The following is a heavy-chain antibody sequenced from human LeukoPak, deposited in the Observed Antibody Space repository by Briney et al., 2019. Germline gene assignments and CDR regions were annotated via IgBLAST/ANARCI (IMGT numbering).Heavy chain of an antibody. CDR2: ISGSGGST. J-gene: IGHJ4*02. CDR3: AKDGGDSSSWYYFDY. V-gene: IGHV3-23*01. Sequence: GGSLRLSCAASGFTFSSYAMSWVRQAPGMGLEWVSAISGSGGSTYYADSVKGRFTISRDNSKNTLYLQMNSLRAEDTAVYYCAKDGGDSSSWYYFDYWGQGTLVTVSS. D-gene: IGHD6-13*01. CDR1: GFTFSSYA.